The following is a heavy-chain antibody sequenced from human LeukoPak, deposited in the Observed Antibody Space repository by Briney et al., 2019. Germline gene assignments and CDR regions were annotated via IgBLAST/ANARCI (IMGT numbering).Heavy chain of an antibody. CDR3: ARASRYYYGSGTPRRALDY. CDR2: IKQDGSEK. CDR1: GFTFSSYW. J-gene: IGHJ4*02. Sequence: PGGSLRLSCAASGFTFSSYWMSWLRQAPGKGLEWVANIKQDGSEKYYVDSVKGRFTISRDNAKNSLYLQMNSLRAEDTAVYYCARASRYYYGSGTPRRALDYWGQGTLVTVSS. V-gene: IGHV3-7*01. D-gene: IGHD3-10*01.